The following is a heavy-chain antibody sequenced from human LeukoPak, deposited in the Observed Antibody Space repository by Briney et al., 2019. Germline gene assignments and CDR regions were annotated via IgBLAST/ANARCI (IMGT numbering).Heavy chain of an antibody. V-gene: IGHV3-21*01. D-gene: IGHD6-6*01. CDR3: ARGLAARRGAFDI. J-gene: IGHJ3*02. CDR1: GFSFSAYG. CDR2: ISSSSSYI. Sequence: GGSLRLSCAASGFSFSAYGMNWVRQAPGKGLEWVSSISSSSSYIYYADSVKGRFTISRDNAKNSLYLQMNSLRAEDTAVYYCARGLAARRGAFDIWGQGTMVTVSS.